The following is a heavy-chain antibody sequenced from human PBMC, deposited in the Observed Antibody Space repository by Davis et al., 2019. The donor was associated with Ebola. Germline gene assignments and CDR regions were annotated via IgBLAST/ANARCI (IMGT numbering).Heavy chain of an antibody. J-gene: IGHJ3*02. CDR2: IYHSGST. D-gene: IGHD3-22*01. CDR3: ASQYYYDSSGPDAFDI. CDR1: GGSISSSNW. Sequence: MPSETLSLTCTVSGGSISSSNWWRWVRQPPGKGLEWIGEIYHSGSTNYNPSLKSRVTISLDTSKNQFSLKLSSVTAADTAVYYCASQYYYDSSGPDAFDIWGQGTMVTVSS. V-gene: IGHV4-4*02.